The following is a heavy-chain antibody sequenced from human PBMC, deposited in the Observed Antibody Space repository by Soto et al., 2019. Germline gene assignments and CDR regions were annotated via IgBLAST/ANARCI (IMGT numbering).Heavy chain of an antibody. Sequence: GGSLRLSCAASGFTFSSYWMSWVRQAPGKGLEWVANIKQDGSEKYYVDSVKGRFTISRDNAKNSLYLQMNSLRAEDTAVYYCAREGPYIVATILNPTDYWGQGTLVTVSS. CDR2: IKQDGSEK. CDR1: GFTFSSYW. D-gene: IGHD5-12*01. V-gene: IGHV3-7*01. J-gene: IGHJ4*02. CDR3: AREGPYIVATILNPTDY.